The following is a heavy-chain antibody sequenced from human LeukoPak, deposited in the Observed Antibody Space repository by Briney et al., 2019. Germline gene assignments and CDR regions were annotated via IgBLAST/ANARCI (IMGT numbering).Heavy chain of an antibody. V-gene: IGHV3-48*04. Sequence: GGSLRLSCAASGFTFSNYGMNWVRQTPGKGLEWVSYISSNTRIIDYADSVKGRFTISRDNAKNSLYLHMNSLRAEDTAVYYCARDYGGSSPFDYWGQGTLVTVSS. J-gene: IGHJ4*02. CDR1: GFTFSNYG. CDR2: ISSNTRII. D-gene: IGHD4-23*01. CDR3: ARDYGGSSPFDY.